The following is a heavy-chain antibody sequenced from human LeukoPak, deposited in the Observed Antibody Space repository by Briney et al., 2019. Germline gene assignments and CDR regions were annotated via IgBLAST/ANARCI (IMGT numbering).Heavy chain of an antibody. Sequence: GGSLRLSCAASGFTFSTYGMTWFRQAPGKALEWVSYISGSSSAIYYTDSVKGRFTISRDNAEKSVYLQMNGLRAEDTAVYYCATYSGYDRIFAHWGQGTLVTVSS. V-gene: IGHV3-48*01. CDR1: GFTFSTYG. CDR2: ISGSSSAI. J-gene: IGHJ4*02. CDR3: ATYSGYDRIFAH. D-gene: IGHD5-12*01.